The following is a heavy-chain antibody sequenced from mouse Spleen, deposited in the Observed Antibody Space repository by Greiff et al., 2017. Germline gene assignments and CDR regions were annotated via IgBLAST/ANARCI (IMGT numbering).Heavy chain of an antibody. J-gene: IGHJ4*01. CDR2: INPSSGYT. CDR1: GYTFTSYT. Sequence: VQLQQSGAELARPGASVKMSCKASGYTFTSYTMHWVKQRPGQGLEWIGYINPSSGYTKYNQKFKDKATLTADKSSSTAYMQLSSLTSEDSAVYYCARKTPWAMDYWGQGTSVTVSS. V-gene: IGHV1-4*01. CDR3: ARKTPWAMDY.